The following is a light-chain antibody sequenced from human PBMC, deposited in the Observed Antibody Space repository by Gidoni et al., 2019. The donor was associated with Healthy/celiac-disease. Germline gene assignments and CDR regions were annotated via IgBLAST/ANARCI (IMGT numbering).Light chain of an antibody. J-gene: IGKJ2*01. CDR2: DAS. Sequence: EIVLTQSPATLSLSPGERATLSCRASQCVSSYLAWYQQKPGQAPRLLIYDASTRATGIPARCSGSGSGTDFTLTISSLEPEDFAVYYCQQLYTFGQGTKLEIK. CDR1: QCVSSY. V-gene: IGKV3-11*01. CDR3: QQLYT.